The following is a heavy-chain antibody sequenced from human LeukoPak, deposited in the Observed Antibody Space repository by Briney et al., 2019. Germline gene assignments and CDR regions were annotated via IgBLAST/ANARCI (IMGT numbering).Heavy chain of an antibody. CDR2: IYYSGST. D-gene: IGHD2-2*01. CDR3: ARTVAAATIWYFDY. V-gene: IGHV4-59*01. J-gene: IGHJ4*02. Sequence: SETLSLTCTVSGGSISSYYWSWIRQPPGKGLEWIGYIYYSGSTNYNPSLQSRVTISVDTSKNQFSLKLTSVTAADTAVYYCARTVAAATIWYFDYWGQGALVTVSS. CDR1: GGSISSYY.